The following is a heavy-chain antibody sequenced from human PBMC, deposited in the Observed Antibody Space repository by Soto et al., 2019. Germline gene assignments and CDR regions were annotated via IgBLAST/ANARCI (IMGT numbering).Heavy chain of an antibody. V-gene: IGHV1-3*01. CDR3: ARSIVVVTALDY. J-gene: IGHJ4*02. CDR2: INAGSGNT. Sequence: GASVKVSCKASGYTFTSYAMHWVRQAPGQRLEWMGWINAGSGNTKYSQKFQGRVTITRDTSASTAYMELSSLRSEDTAVYYCARSIVVVTALDYWGQGTLVTVS. CDR1: GYTFTSYA. D-gene: IGHD2-21*02.